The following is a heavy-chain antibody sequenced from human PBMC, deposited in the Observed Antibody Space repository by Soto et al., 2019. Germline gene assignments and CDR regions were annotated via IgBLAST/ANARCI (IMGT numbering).Heavy chain of an antibody. V-gene: IGHV3-23*01. CDR2: ISGSGGST. CDR3: VKREARGSWSPY. D-gene: IGHD3-10*01. Sequence: PGGSLRLSCSASGFPFSSYAMSWVRQAPGKGLEWVSGISGSGGSTYYADSVKGRFTISRDNSKNTLYLRMNSLRVEDTAVYYCVKREARGSWSPYWRQGTLVTVSS. J-gene: IGHJ4*02. CDR1: GFPFSSYA.